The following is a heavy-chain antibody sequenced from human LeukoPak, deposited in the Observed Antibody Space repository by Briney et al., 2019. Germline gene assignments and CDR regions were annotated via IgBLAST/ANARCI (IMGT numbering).Heavy chain of an antibody. D-gene: IGHD2-2*02. CDR3: ARRRAYCSSTSCYILDY. CDR1: GYTFTGYY. J-gene: IGHJ4*02. CDR2: INPNSGGT. Sequence: GASVKVSCKASGYTFTGYYMHWVRQAPGQGLEWMGWINPNSGGTNYAQKFQGRVTMTRDTSISTAYMELSRLRSDDTAVYYCARRRAYCSSTSCYILDYWGQGTLVTVSS. V-gene: IGHV1-2*02.